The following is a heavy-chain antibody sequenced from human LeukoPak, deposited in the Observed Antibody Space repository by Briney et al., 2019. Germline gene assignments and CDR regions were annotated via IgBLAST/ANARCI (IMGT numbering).Heavy chain of an antibody. Sequence: PGGSLRLSCAASGFTFSIYSMNWVRQAPEKGLEWVSYSSSSSSMIYYADSVKGRFTISRDNGKNLLYLQMNSLRAEDTAVYYCARGMVRGVIDYYYYYMDVWGKGTTVTVSS. CDR2: SSSSSSMI. J-gene: IGHJ6*03. CDR3: ARGMVRGVIDYYYYYMDV. V-gene: IGHV3-48*01. D-gene: IGHD3-10*01. CDR1: GFTFSIYS.